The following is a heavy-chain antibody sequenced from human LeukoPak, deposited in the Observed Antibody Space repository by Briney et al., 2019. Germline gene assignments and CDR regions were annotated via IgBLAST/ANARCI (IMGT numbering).Heavy chain of an antibody. CDR3: AREGYCSSTSCYDDYYYYMDV. J-gene: IGHJ6*03. Sequence: GGSLRLSCAASGFTFSSYAMSWVRQAPGKGLEWVSGISGSGGSTYYADSVKGRFTISRDNSKSTLYLQMNSLRAEDTAVYYCAREGYCSSTSCYDDYYYYMDVWGKGTTVTVSS. D-gene: IGHD2-2*01. CDR2: ISGSGGST. V-gene: IGHV3-23*01. CDR1: GFTFSSYA.